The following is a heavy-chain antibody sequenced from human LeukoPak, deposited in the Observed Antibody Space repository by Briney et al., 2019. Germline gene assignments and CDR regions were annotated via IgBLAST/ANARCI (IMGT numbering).Heavy chain of an antibody. CDR3: ARDALWFGELSPYYFDY. D-gene: IGHD3-10*01. Sequence: GGSLRLSCAASGFTFSSYAMHWVRQAPGKGLEWVAVISYDGSNKYYADSVKGRFTISRGNSKNTLYLQMNSLRAEDTAVYYCARDALWFGELSPYYFDYWGQGTLVTVSS. CDR2: ISYDGSNK. CDR1: GFTFSSYA. J-gene: IGHJ4*02. V-gene: IGHV3-30-3*01.